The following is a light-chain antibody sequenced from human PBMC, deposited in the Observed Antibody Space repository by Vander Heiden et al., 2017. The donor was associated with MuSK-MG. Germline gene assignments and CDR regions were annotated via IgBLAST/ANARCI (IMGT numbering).Light chain of an antibody. V-gene: IGKV4-1*01. CDR2: SAS. CDR3: QQYVSTPWT. CDR1: QSLLKRSNNKNY. Sequence: DIVMTQSPDSLPVSLGERATIHCRSSQSLLKRSNNKNYLAWYQEKAGQPPKLLIYSASMRESGVPDRFSGSGSGTDFTLTISSLQAEDVAVYSCQQYVSTPWTFGQGTKVEIK. J-gene: IGKJ1*01.